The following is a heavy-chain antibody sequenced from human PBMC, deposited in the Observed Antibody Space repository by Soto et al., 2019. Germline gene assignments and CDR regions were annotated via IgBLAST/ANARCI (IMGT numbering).Heavy chain of an antibody. D-gene: IGHD3-22*01. CDR2: ISYDGSNK. Sequence: QVQLVESGGGVVQPGRSLRLSCAASGFTFSSYGMHWVRQAPGKGLEWVAVISYDGSNKYYADSVKGRFTISRDNSKNTLYLQMNSLRAEDTAVYYCAKFRPIYSSDLEKAFDIWGQGTMVTVSS. CDR3: AKFRPIYSSDLEKAFDI. CDR1: GFTFSSYG. V-gene: IGHV3-30*18. J-gene: IGHJ3*02.